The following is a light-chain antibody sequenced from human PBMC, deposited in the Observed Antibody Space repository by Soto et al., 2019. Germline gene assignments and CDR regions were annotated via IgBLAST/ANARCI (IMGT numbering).Light chain of an antibody. CDR2: DAS. V-gene: IGKV3-20*01. CDR3: QQYGSSPRT. J-gene: IGKJ1*01. CDR1: QRVSSSY. Sequence: ENVLTQSPGTLSLSPGERATLSCRASQRVSSSYLAWYQQKPGQAPRLLIYDASSRATGIPDRFSGSGSGTDFTLTISRLEPEDSAVYFCQQYGSSPRTFGQGTKVDIK.